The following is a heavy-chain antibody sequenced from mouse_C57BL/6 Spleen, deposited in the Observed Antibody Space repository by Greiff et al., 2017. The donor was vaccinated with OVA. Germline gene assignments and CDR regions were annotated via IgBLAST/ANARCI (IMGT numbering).Heavy chain of an antibody. CDR2: INPNNGGT. CDR1: GYTFTDYY. Sequence: EVQLQQSGPELVKPGASVKISCKASGYTFTDYYMNWVKQSHGKSLEWIGDINPNNGGTSYNQKFKGKATLTVDKSSSTAYMELRSLTSEDSAVYYCARGEDSFAYWGQGTLVTVSA. CDR3: ARGEDSFAY. V-gene: IGHV1-26*01. J-gene: IGHJ3*01.